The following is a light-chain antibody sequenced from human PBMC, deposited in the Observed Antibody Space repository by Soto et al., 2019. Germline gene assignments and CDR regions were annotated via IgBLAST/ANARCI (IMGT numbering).Light chain of an antibody. J-gene: IGLJ2*01. CDR2: EGS. V-gene: IGLV2-23*01. Sequence: QSALTQPASVSGSPGQSITISCTGTSRDIGTYTLVSWYQQYPGKVPKLIIYEGSKRPSGVSNRFSASKTGRTASLTISGLQPEDEADYYCCSYAGSSSVVFGGGTKLTVL. CDR3: CSYAGSSSVV. CDR1: SRDIGTYTL.